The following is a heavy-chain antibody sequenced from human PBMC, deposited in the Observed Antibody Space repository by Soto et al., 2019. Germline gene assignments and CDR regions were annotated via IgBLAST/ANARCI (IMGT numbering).Heavy chain of an antibody. CDR2: IWYDGSNK. J-gene: IGHJ4*02. V-gene: IGHV3-33*01. D-gene: IGHD3-3*01. CDR1: GFTFSSYG. Sequence: QVQLVESGGGVVQPGRSLRLSCAASGFTFSSYGMHWVRQAPGKGLEWVAVIWYDGSNKYYADSVKGRFTISRDNSKNTLYLQMNSLRAEDTAVYYCARGPLGLVIKGLYYWGQGTLVTVSS. CDR3: ARGPLGLVIKGLYY.